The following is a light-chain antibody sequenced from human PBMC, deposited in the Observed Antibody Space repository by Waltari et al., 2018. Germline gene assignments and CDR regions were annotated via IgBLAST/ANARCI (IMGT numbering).Light chain of an antibody. CDR3: QQYYSTPYT. J-gene: IGKJ2*01. CDR1: QSVLYSSNNNNY. CDR2: WAS. V-gene: IGKV4-1*01. Sequence: DIVMTQSPDSLAVSLGERATINCKSSQSVLYSSNNNNYLAWYQQKPGQSPKLLIYWASPRESGVPDRFSGSGSGADFTLTISTLQAEDVAVYYCQQYYSTPYTFGQGTRLEIK.